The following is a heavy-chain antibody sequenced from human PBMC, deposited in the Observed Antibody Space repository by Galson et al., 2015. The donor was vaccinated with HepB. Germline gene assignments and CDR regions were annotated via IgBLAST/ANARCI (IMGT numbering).Heavy chain of an antibody. CDR2: FYSGGTT. CDR1: GFTVSSNS. D-gene: IGHD6-13*01. Sequence: SLRLSCAASGFTVSSNSMSWVRQAPGKGLEWVSVFYSGGTTYHADSVKGRFTISRDNSKNTLYLQMNSLRAEDTAVYYCAKLDSSSRAPIFDYWGQGTLVTVSS. J-gene: IGHJ4*02. V-gene: IGHV3-53*01. CDR3: AKLDSSSRAPIFDY.